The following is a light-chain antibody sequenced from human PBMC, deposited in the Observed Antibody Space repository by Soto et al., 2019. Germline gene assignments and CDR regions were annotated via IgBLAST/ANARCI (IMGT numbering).Light chain of an antibody. CDR2: AAS. CDR3: QQTYGSPYT. Sequence: DIQMTQSPSSLSASVGDRVTITCRSSQSISSYLTWYQQKPWKAPTLLIYAASSLQSGVPSRFSGSGSGTEFTLTVSGLQPEDLATYVCQQTYGSPYTFGQGTKLEIK. V-gene: IGKV1-39*01. CDR1: QSISSY. J-gene: IGKJ2*01.